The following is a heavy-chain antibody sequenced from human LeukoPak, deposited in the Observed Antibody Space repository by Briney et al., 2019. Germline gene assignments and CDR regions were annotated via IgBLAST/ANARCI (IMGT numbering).Heavy chain of an antibody. J-gene: IGHJ3*02. CDR3: ASVVWEPDAFDI. CDR2: ISYDGSNK. Sequence: GGSLRLSCAASGFTFSSYAMHWVRQAPGKGLEWVAVISYDGSNKYYADSVKGRFAISRDNSKNTLYLQMNSLRVEDTAVYYCASVVWEPDAFDIWGQGTMVTVSS. CDR1: GFTFSSYA. V-gene: IGHV3-30*09. D-gene: IGHD3-16*01.